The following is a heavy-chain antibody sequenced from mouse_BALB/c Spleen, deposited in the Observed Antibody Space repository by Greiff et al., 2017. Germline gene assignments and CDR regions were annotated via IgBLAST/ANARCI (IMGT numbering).Heavy chain of an antibody. J-gene: IGHJ2*01. V-gene: IGHV5-9-4*01. Sequence: EVQRVESGGGLVKPGGSLKLSCAASGFTFSSYAMSWVRQSPEKRLEWVAEISSGGSYTYYPDTVTGRFTISRDNAKNTLYLEMSSLRSEDTAMYYCARTSGYAFDYWGQGTTLTVSS. D-gene: IGHD3-1*01. CDR3: ARTSGYAFDY. CDR2: ISSGGSYT. CDR1: GFTFSSYA.